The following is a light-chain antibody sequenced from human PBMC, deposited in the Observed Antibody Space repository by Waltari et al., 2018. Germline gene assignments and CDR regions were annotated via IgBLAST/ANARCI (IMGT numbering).Light chain of an antibody. CDR1: TSNIGAGYD. CDR2: GNN. CDR3: QSYDISLSAWV. V-gene: IGLV1-40*01. J-gene: IGLJ3*02. Sequence: QSVLTQPPSVSGAPGQRVTISCTGSTSNIGAGYDGHWYLQFPGTAPKPLILGNNNRPSGVPDRFSVSKSGTSASLAITGLQAEDEADYYCQSYDISLSAWVFGGGTKLAVL.